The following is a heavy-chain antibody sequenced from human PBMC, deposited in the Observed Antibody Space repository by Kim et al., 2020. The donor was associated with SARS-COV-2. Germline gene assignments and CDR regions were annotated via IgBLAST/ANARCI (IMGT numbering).Heavy chain of an antibody. CDR2: IYYSGST. J-gene: IGHJ4*02. CDR3: ARRGDY. V-gene: IGHV4-39*01. D-gene: IGHD6-25*01. Sequence: SETLSLTCTVSGGSISTRNYYWGWIRQPPGKWLEWIGSIYYSGSTNYNPSLKSRVTISIDTSKNQFSLKLSSVTAADTAVYYCARRGDYWGQGTLVTVSS. CDR1: GGSISTRNYY.